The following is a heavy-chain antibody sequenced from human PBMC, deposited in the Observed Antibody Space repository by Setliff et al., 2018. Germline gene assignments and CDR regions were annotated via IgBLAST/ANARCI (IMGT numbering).Heavy chain of an antibody. CDR2: TIPILGTA. D-gene: IGHD6-19*01. CDR3: ARGASWNSAVAGPFYCDC. Sequence: SVKVSCKASGGTFNSYGVTWVRQAPGQGLEWMGGTIPILGTANYAQKFQGRVTITTDESTSTAYMELSSLRSEDTAVYYCARGASWNSAVAGPFYCDCWGQGTLVTVSS. V-gene: IGHV1-69*05. CDR1: GGTFNSYG. J-gene: IGHJ4*02.